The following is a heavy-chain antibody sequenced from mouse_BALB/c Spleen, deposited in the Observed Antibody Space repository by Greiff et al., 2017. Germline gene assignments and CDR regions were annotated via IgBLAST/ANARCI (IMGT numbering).Heavy chain of an antibody. V-gene: IGHV1-69*02. CDR3: ARRGKYGNYFDY. CDR1: GYTFTSYW. CDR2: IDPSDSET. D-gene: IGHD2-10*02. J-gene: IGHJ2*01. Sequence: VQLQQPGAELVKPGAPVKLSCKASGYTFTSYWMNWVKQRPGRGLEWIGRIDPSDSETHYNQKFKDKATLTVDKSSSTAYIQLSSLTSEDSAVYYCARRGKYGNYFDYWGQGTTLTVSS.